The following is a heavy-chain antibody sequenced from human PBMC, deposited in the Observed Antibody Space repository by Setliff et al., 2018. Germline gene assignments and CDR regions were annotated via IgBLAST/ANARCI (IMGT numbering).Heavy chain of an antibody. J-gene: IGHJ4*02. CDR2: INHSGST. V-gene: IGHV4-34*01. Sequence: SGTLSLTCAVYGGSFSGYYWSWIRQPPGKGLEWIGEINHSGSTTYNPSLKGRVTISMDTSKNQFSLKLTSVTAADTAVYYCASYRQDVNYWGQGTLVTVSS. CDR3: ASYRQDVNY. CDR1: GGSFSGYY. D-gene: IGHD4-4*01.